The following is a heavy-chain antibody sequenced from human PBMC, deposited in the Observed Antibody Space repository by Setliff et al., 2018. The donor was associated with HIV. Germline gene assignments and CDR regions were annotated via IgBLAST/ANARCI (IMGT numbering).Heavy chain of an antibody. CDR1: GFTFSSFW. Sequence: ETLSLSCAASGFTFSSFWMSWVRQAPGKGLEWVANINQVESEKYYVDSVKGRFTISRDNAKNSLYLQMNSLGVEDTAIYFCVRGKRYAYTSGGLDVWGQGTTVTVSS. D-gene: IGHD3-16*01. CDR3: VRGKRYAYTSGGLDV. V-gene: IGHV3-7*01. CDR2: INQVESEK. J-gene: IGHJ6*02.